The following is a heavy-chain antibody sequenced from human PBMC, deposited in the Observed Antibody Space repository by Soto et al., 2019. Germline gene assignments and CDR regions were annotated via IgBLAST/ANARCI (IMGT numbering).Heavy chain of an antibody. V-gene: IGHV1-46*01. CDR2: INPSGGRT. CDR1: GYTFTSYY. J-gene: IGHJ4*02. CDR3: ARPPYPGCINAVCYPLDY. D-gene: IGHD2-8*01. Sequence: QVQLVQSGAEVKKPGASVKISCKASGYTFTSYYMHWVRQAPGQGLEWIGIINPSGGRTNYAQKLKGRVAMTRDTSTSTVYMELNSLRSEDTAVYYCARPPYPGCINAVCYPLDYWGQGTLVTVSS.